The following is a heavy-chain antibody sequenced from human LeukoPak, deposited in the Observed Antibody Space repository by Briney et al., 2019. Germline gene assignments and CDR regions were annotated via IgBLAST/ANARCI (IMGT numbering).Heavy chain of an antibody. V-gene: IGHV3-33*08. Sequence: GGSLRLSCAASGFTFSDYWMHWVRQAPGKGLEWVAVIWYDGSNKYYADSVKGRFTISRDNSKNTLYLQMNSLRAEDTAVYYCAREGWELRYFDYWGQGTLVTVSS. CDR2: IWYDGSNK. D-gene: IGHD1-26*01. CDR3: AREGWELRYFDY. CDR1: GFTFSDYW. J-gene: IGHJ4*02.